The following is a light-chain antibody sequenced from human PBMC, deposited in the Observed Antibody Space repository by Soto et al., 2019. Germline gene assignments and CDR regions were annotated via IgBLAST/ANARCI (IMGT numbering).Light chain of an antibody. CDR2: RAF. CDR1: QSISDW. CDR3: QQYNTYWT. J-gene: IGKJ1*01. Sequence: DVQMTQSPSTLSASVGDRVTLTCRASQSISDWLAWYQQKPGKAPKLLIYRAFNLQTGVPSRFSGSGSGTEFTLTITSLQPDDFGTYYCQQYNTYWTFGPGTKVDSK. V-gene: IGKV1-5*03.